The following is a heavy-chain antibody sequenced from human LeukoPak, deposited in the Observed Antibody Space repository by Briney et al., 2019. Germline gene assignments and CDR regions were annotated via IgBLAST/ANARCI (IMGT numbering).Heavy chain of an antibody. CDR3: ARGLTGYHNWFDP. J-gene: IGHJ5*02. CDR2: ICSGGST. Sequence: GGSLRLSCAASGFTVSSNYMSWVRQAPGKGLEWVSVICSGGSTYYADSVKGRFTISRDNSKNTLYLQMNSLRAEDTAVYYCARGLTGYHNWFDPWGQGTLVTVSS. CDR1: GFTVSSNY. V-gene: IGHV3-53*01. D-gene: IGHD3-9*01.